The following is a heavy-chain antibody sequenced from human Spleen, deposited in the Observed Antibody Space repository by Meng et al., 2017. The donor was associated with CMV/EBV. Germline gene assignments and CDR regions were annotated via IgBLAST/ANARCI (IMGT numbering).Heavy chain of an antibody. Sequence: GGSLRLSCVASGFTFSPYSMNWVRQAPGKGLEWVSYISGGGSTIYYADSVKGRFTISRDNGKTSLYLQMNSLRPEDTAVYYCARGATYYYDSRASFDYWGQGTLVTVSS. J-gene: IGHJ4*02. CDR1: GFTFSPYS. D-gene: IGHD3-22*01. CDR2: ISGGGSTI. CDR3: ARGATYYYDSRASFDY. V-gene: IGHV3-48*04.